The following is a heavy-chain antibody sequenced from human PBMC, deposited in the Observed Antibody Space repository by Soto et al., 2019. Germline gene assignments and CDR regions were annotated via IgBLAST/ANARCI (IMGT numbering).Heavy chain of an antibody. D-gene: IGHD2-15*01. J-gene: IGHJ6*02. CDR2: IKPTNGGT. V-gene: IGHV1-2*02. Sequence: ASVKVSCKASGYNFIYYMHWVRQAPGQVLEWMGWIKPTNGGTKYAPKCQGRVTMTRDTSIRTVYLELSSLRSDDTAVYYCARVSYSIVVVPDYGMDVWGQGTTVTVSS. CDR3: ARVSYSIVVVPDYGMDV. CDR1: GYNFIYY.